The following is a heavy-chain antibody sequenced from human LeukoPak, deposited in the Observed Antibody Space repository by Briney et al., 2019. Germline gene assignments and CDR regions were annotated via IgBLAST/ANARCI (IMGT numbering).Heavy chain of an antibody. CDR2: ISAYNGNT. CDR3: ARGPIDYYGSGSYYNWFDP. CDR1: GYTFTSYG. J-gene: IGHJ5*02. V-gene: IGHV1-18*01. D-gene: IGHD3-10*01. Sequence: RASVKVSCKASGYTFTSYGISWVRQAPGQGLEWMGWISAYNGNTNYAQKLQGRVTMTTDTSTSTAYMELRSLRSDDTAVYYCARGPIDYYGSGSYYNWFDPWGQGTLVTVSS.